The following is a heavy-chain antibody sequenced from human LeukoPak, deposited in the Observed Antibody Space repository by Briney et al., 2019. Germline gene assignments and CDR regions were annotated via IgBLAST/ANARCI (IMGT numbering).Heavy chain of an antibody. Sequence: NPGGSLRLSCAASVFTFSDYYMSWIRQAPGKGLEWVSYISSSSAYTNYADSVKGRFTISRENAKNSLYLQMNSLRAEDTAVYYCARTLLLDNAFDVWDRGTMVTVSS. V-gene: IGHV3-11*03. CDR2: ISSSSAYT. CDR1: VFTFSDYY. J-gene: IGHJ3*01. D-gene: IGHD3-10*01. CDR3: ARTLLLDNAFDV.